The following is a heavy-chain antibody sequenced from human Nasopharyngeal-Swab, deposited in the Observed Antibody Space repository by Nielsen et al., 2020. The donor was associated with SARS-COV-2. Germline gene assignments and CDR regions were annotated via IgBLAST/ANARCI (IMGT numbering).Heavy chain of an antibody. D-gene: IGHD6-13*01. V-gene: IGHV5-10-1*01. CDR3: ARHEGYSSSWYTQSFFDY. CDR1: GYSFTSYW. CDR2: IDPSDSYT. J-gene: IGHJ4*02. Sequence: GESLKISCKGSGYSFTSYWISWVRQMPGKGLEWMGRIDPSDSYTNYSPSFQGHVTISADKSITTAYLQWSGLKASDTAVYYCARHEGYSSSWYTQSFFDYWGQGTPVTVSS.